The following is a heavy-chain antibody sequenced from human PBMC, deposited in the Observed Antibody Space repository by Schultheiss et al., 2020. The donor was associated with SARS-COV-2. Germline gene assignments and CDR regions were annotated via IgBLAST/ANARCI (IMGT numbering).Heavy chain of an antibody. Sequence: SVKVSCKASGGTFSSYAISWVRQAPGQGLEWMGGIIPIFGTANYAQKFQGRVTMTRDTSISTAYMELSRLRSDDTAVYYCARVPRPTVEMATIPFHYYYYMDVWGKGTTVTVAS. V-gene: IGHV1-69*05. CDR2: IIPIFGTA. CDR3: ARVPRPTVEMATIPFHYYYYMDV. CDR1: GGTFSSYA. J-gene: IGHJ6*03. D-gene: IGHD5-24*01.